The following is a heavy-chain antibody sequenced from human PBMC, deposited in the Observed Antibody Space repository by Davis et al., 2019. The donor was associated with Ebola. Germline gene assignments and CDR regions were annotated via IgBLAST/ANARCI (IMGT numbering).Heavy chain of an antibody. Sequence: GGSLRLSCVGSGFTFSNSDMTWVRQAPGKGLEWVSLISRGGGTTDYADPVRGRFIISRDNSRNTLYLQMNSLRVDDTAVYFCARDGPNYDVDYWGQGTLVTVSA. CDR1: GFTFSNSD. J-gene: IGHJ4*02. D-gene: IGHD3-22*01. V-gene: IGHV3-23*01. CDR2: ISRGGGTT. CDR3: ARDGPNYDVDY.